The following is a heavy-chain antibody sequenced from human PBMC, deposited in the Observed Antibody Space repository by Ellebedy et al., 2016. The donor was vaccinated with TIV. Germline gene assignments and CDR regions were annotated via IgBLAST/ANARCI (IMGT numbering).Heavy chain of an antibody. J-gene: IGHJ4*02. CDR2: INPNSGAT. Sequence: ASVKVSCKTSGYSFTANYMHWVRQAPGQGLEWVGWINPNSGATRYAEKFEGRVTMTRDVSINTAFMELKWLRSDDSAVYFCARGSDFLTGGDFDTWGQGTLVSVS. CDR1: GYSFTANY. V-gene: IGHV1-2*02. CDR3: ARGSDFLTGGDFDT. D-gene: IGHD3-9*01.